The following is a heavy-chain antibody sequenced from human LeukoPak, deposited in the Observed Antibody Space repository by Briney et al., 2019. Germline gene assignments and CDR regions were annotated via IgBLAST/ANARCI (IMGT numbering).Heavy chain of an antibody. V-gene: IGHV4-39*07. D-gene: IGHD3-10*01. J-gene: IGHJ4*02. CDR2: IYYSGST. Sequence: KPSETLSLTCTVSGGSISSSSYYWGWIRQPPGKGLEWIGSIYYSGSTYYNPSLKSRVTISVDTSKNQFSLKLSSVTAADTAVYYCARVNYGSGMTIDYWGQGTLVTVSS. CDR1: GGSISSSSYY. CDR3: ARVNYGSGMTIDY.